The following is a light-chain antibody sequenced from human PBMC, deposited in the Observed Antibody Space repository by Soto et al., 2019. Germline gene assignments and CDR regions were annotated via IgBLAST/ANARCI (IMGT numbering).Light chain of an antibody. Sequence: QSALTHPPSASGSPGQSVTISCTGSSSDVGGYNSVSWYQQHPGKAPKLLIYEVSKRPSGVPDRFSGSKSGNTASVTVSGLQTEDEADYYCSSYAGSNNWVFGGGTKVTVL. CDR1: SSDVGGYNS. V-gene: IGLV2-8*01. CDR3: SSYAGSNNWV. CDR2: EVS. J-gene: IGLJ3*02.